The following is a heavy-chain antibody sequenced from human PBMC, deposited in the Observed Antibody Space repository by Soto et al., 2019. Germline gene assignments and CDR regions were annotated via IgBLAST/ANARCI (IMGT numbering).Heavy chain of an antibody. CDR2: ISSSSSTI. CDR3: ASTRGYSYGYTPSNY. V-gene: IGHV3-48*02. D-gene: IGHD5-18*01. J-gene: IGHJ4*02. Sequence: PGGSLRLSCAASGFSFSDYSMNWVRQAPGKGLEWVSYISSSSSTIYYADSVKGRFTISRDNAKNSLYLQMNSLRDEDTAVYYCASTRGYSYGYTPSNYWGQGTLVTVSS. CDR1: GFSFSDYS.